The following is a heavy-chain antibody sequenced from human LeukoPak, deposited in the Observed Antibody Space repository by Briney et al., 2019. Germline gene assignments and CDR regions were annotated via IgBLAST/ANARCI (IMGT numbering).Heavy chain of an antibody. CDR1: GYTFTSYG. CDR3: ARGGATTMMLGSGDY. D-gene: IGHD1-26*01. V-gene: IGHV1-2*02. J-gene: IGHJ4*02. Sequence: ASVKVSCKASGYTFTSYGISWVRQAPGQGLEWMGWINPNSGGTNYAQKFQGRVTMTRDTSISTAYMELNRLRSDDTAVYYCARGGATTMMLGSGDYWGQGTLVTVSS. CDR2: INPNSGGT.